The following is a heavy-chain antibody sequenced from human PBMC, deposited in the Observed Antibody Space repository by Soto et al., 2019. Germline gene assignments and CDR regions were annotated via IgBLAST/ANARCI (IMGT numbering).Heavy chain of an antibody. CDR3: ARDRRIAAAGTDAFDI. CDR1: GYTFTSYA. Sequence: ASVKVSCKASGYTFTSYAMHWVRQAPGQRLEWMGWINAGSGNTKYSQKFQGRVTITRDTSASTAYMELSSLRSEDTAVYYCARDRRIAAAGTDAFDIWGQGTMVTVSS. D-gene: IGHD6-13*01. V-gene: IGHV1-3*01. J-gene: IGHJ3*02. CDR2: INAGSGNT.